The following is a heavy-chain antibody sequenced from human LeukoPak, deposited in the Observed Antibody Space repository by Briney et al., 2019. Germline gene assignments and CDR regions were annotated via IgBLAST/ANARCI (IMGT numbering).Heavy chain of an antibody. D-gene: IGHD3-10*01. Sequence: SETLSLTCAVSGGSINSYWSWIRQPAGKGLAWIGRISGSGTITYNPALQSRLTISIDTSKNQFSLKLMSVTAADTAVYYCARDSGTTGEVKFDPWGQGILVTVSS. J-gene: IGHJ5*02. V-gene: IGHV4-4*07. CDR2: ISGSGTI. CDR3: ARDSGTTGEVKFDP. CDR1: GGSINSY.